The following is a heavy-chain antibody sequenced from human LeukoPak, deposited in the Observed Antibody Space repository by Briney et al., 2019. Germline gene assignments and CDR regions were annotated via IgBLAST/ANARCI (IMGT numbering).Heavy chain of an antibody. V-gene: IGHV4-59*08. CDR3: AKHRWLDP. Sequence: PSETLSLTCAVYGGSFSGYSWSWIRQPPGKGLEWIGYIYYSGSTNYNPSLKSRVTISIDTSKNQFSLKLHSVTAADTAVYYCAKHRWLDPWGQGTLVTVSS. CDR1: GGSFSGYS. J-gene: IGHJ5*02. CDR2: IYYSGST. D-gene: IGHD6-19*01.